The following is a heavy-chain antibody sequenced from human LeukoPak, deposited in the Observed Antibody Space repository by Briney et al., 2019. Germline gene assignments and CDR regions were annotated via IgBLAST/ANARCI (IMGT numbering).Heavy chain of an antibody. J-gene: IGHJ3*02. CDR1: GFTFSSYD. CDR3: ARTKSVDTAMVDAFDI. CDR2: IGTAGDT. Sequence: GGSLRLSRAASGFTFSSYDMHWVRQATGKGLEWVSAIGTAGDTYYPGSVKGRFTIFRENAKNSLYLQMNSLRAGDTAVYYCARTKSVDTAMVDAFDIWGQGTMVTVSS. V-gene: IGHV3-13*01. D-gene: IGHD5-18*01.